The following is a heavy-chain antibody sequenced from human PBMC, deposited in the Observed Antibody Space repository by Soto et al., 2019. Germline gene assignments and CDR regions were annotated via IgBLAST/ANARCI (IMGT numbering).Heavy chain of an antibody. Sequence: PSETLSLTCTVSGGSISSGGYYWSWIRQHPGKGLEWIGYIYYSGSTYYNPSLKSRVTISVDTSKNQFSLMLSSVTAADTAVYYCAREGCSSTACFPYFDYWGQGTPVTVSS. CDR1: GGSISSGGYY. D-gene: IGHD2-2*01. CDR3: AREGCSSTACFPYFDY. J-gene: IGHJ4*02. CDR2: IYYSGST. V-gene: IGHV4-31*03.